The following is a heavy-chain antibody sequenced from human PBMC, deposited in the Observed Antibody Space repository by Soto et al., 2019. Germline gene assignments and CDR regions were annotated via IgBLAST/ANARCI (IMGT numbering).Heavy chain of an antibody. CDR3: ARDRGYDAHDYYYNAMDV. CDR2: IRGFSPYT. V-gene: IGHV3-21*01. D-gene: IGHD2-15*01. J-gene: IGHJ6*02. Sequence: LRLSCVVSGFTFRTYTMNWVRQAPGKELEWVSGIRGFSPYTFYAESVKGRFTISRDNAKNSLYLQMNSLGVEDTAVYYCARDRGYDAHDYYYNAMDVWGQGTTVTVSS. CDR1: GFTFRTYT.